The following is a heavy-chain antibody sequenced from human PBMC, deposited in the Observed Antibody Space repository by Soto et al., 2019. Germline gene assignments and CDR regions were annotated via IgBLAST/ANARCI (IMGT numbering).Heavy chain of an antibody. CDR3: VRAPRHSGNDYVYYSGMTV. J-gene: IGHJ6*02. CDR1: GFTFRNYG. CDR2: VWYDGGNK. V-gene: IGHV3-33*01. D-gene: IGHD5-12*01. Sequence: QVQLVESGGGVVQPGRSLRLACAASGFTFRNYGMHWVRQAPAKGLEWVALVWYDGGNKNYVDSVKGQFTISRDNAKTALYLLMTSLRDEDTAVYYCVRAPRHSGNDYVYYSGMTVGGQGTTVTVSS.